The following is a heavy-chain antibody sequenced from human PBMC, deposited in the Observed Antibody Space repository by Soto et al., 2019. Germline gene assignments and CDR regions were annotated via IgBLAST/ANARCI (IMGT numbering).Heavy chain of an antibody. CDR2: TYYKSKWSN. J-gene: IGHJ3*02. CDR3: ARDRWGRGWRGTDSFHI. V-gene: IGHV6-1*01. D-gene: IGHD6-19*01. Sequence: QVHLQQSGPGLVKPSQTLSLTCAISGDSVSSNSAAWNWIRQSPSRGLEGLGRTYYKSKWSNDYAESVKSRITINPATSKNQFSLRLNSVTPEDTAVYYCARDRWGRGWRGTDSFHIWGQGTMVTVSS. CDR1: GDSVSSNSAA.